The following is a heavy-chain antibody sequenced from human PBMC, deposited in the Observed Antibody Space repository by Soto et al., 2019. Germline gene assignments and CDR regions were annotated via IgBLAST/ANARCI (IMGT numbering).Heavy chain of an antibody. V-gene: IGHV3-30-3*01. CDR3: ARDKRDLRFLEWSYYFDY. J-gene: IGHJ4*02. CDR1: GFTFSSCA. Sequence: QVQLVESGGGVVQPGRSLRLSCAASGFTFSSCAMHWVRQAPGKGLEWVALISYDGSNKYYADSVKGRFTISRDNSKNTXXLQMNSLRGEDTAVYYCARDKRDLRFLEWSYYFDYWGQGTLVTVSS. CDR2: ISYDGSNK. D-gene: IGHD3-3*01.